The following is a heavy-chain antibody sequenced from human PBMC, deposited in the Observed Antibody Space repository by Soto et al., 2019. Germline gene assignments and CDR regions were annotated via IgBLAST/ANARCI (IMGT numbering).Heavy chain of an antibody. J-gene: IGHJ4*02. Sequence: SVKVSCKASGGTFSSYAISCVRQAPGQWLEWMGGIIPIFGTANYAQKFQGRVTITADESTSTAYMELSSLRSEDTAVYYCARVPVATPGGYFEYWGQGTQVTVSS. D-gene: IGHD1-1*01. CDR2: IIPIFGTA. CDR1: GGTFSSYA. CDR3: ARVPVATPGGYFEY. V-gene: IGHV1-69*13.